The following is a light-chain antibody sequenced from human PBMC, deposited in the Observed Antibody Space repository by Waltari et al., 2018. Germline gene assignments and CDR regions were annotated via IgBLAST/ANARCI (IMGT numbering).Light chain of an antibody. Sequence: QTVVTQEPSFSVSPGGTVKLTCRLSSGSVSTPYYPSWYQQTPGQAPRTLIYSTNIRSSGVPDRFSGSILGNKAALIITGAQAVDASDYYCLLYMPSGDWLFGGGTKLTVL. J-gene: IGLJ3*02. CDR2: STN. CDR3: LLYMPSGDWL. V-gene: IGLV8-61*01. CDR1: SGSVSTPYY.